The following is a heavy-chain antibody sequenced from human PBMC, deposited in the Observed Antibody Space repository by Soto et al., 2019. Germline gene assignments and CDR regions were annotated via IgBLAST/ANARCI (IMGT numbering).Heavy chain of an antibody. J-gene: IGHJ3*02. V-gene: IGHV3-30-3*01. D-gene: IGHD3-22*01. CDR3: ARDIVGSHDAFDI. CDR1: GFTFSSYA. Sequence: GGSLRLSCAASGFTFSSYAMHWVRQAPGKGLEWVAVISYDGSNKYYADSVKGRFTISRGNSKNTLYLQMNSLRAEDTAVYYCARDIVGSHDAFDIWGQGTMVTVSS. CDR2: ISYDGSNK.